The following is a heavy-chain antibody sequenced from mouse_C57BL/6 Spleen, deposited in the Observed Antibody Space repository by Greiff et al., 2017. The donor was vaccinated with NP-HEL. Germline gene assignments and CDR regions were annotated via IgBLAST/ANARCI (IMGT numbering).Heavy chain of an antibody. D-gene: IGHD1-1*01. CDR1: GYTFTSYW. CDR3: ARKVGITTVVATRYFDV. J-gene: IGHJ1*03. V-gene: IGHV1-59*01. CDR2: IDPSDSYT. Sequence: QVQLQQPGAELVRPGTSVKLSCKASGYTFTSYWMHWVKQRPGQGLEWIGVIDPSDSYTNYNQKFKGKATLTVDTSSSTAYMQLSSLTSEDSAVYYCARKVGITTVVATRYFDVWGTGTTVTVSS.